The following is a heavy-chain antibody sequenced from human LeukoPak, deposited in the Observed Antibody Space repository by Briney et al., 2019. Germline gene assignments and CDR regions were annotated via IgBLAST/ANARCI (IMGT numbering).Heavy chain of an antibody. J-gene: IGHJ4*02. D-gene: IGHD5-24*01. CDR1: GFTFSSYS. Sequence: PGGSLRLSCAASGFTFSSYSMNWVRQAPGKGLEWVSSISSSSSYIYYADSVKGRFTISRDNAKNSLYLQMNSLRAEDTAVYYCARAGKWLQSYFDYWGQGTLVTVSS. CDR3: ARAGKWLQSYFDY. V-gene: IGHV3-21*04. CDR2: ISSSSSYI.